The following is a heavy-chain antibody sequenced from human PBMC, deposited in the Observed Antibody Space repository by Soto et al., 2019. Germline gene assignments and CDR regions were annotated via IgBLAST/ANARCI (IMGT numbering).Heavy chain of an antibody. CDR2: MNPNSGNT. Sequence: QVQLVQSGAAVKKPGASVKVSCKASGYTFTSYDINWVRQATGQGLEWMGWMNPNSGNTGYAQKFQGRVTMTSNTSISTAYMELSSLRSEDTAVYYCARQVLLWFGWGYYYYMDFWGKGTTVTVSS. D-gene: IGHD3-10*01. J-gene: IGHJ6*03. CDR3: ARQVLLWFGWGYYYYMDF. V-gene: IGHV1-8*01. CDR1: GYTFTSYD.